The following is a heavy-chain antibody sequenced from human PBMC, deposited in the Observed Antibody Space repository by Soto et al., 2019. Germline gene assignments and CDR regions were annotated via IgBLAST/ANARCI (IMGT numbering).Heavy chain of an antibody. J-gene: IGHJ4*02. D-gene: IGHD1-26*01. V-gene: IGHV3-74*01. Sequence: EVQLVESGGGLVQPGGSLRLSGSASGFTFSNFWMHWVRKGPGKGLDWVSHISPDGSDIVYADSVKGRFIISRDNARNTVYLQMSSLGVEDTAMYYCTILPWEVAQSWGQGTLVTVSS. CDR1: GFTFSNFW. CDR2: ISPDGSDI. CDR3: TILPWEVAQS.